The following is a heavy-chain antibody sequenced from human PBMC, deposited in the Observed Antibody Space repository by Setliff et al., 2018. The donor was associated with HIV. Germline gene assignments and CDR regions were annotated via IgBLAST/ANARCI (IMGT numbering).Heavy chain of an antibody. CDR1: GYKFTSYY. CDR3: ARYYGSGSYPYYYYYGMDV. D-gene: IGHD3-10*01. J-gene: IGHJ6*02. Sequence: ASVKVSCKASGYKFTSYYIHWVRQAPGQGLEWMGIINPSIVSTTYAEKFQGRVAMTRDTSTGTVYMELTSLKSEDTAVYYCARYYGSGSYPYYYYYGMDVWGQGTTVTVSS. CDR2: INPSIVST. V-gene: IGHV1-46*01.